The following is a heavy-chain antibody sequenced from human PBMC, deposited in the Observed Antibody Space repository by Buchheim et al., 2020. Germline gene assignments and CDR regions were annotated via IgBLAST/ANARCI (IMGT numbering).Heavy chain of an antibody. Sequence: EVQLVESGGGLVQPGGSLRLSCAASGFTFSSYSMNWVRQAPGKGLEWVSYISSSSSTIYYADSVKGRFTISSDNAKTSLYLPMNSLRAEDTAVYYCARDSRSGSYSDFDYWGQGTL. D-gene: IGHD1-26*01. CDR3: ARDSRSGSYSDFDY. CDR1: GFTFSSYS. CDR2: ISSSSSTI. J-gene: IGHJ4*02. V-gene: IGHV3-48*01.